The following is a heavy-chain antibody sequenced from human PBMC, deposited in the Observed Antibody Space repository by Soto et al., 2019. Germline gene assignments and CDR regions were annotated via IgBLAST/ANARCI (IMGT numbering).Heavy chain of an antibody. J-gene: IGHJ4*02. V-gene: IGHV3-23*01. D-gene: IGHD3-10*01. CDR2: ISGSGGST. CDR1: GFTFSAYA. CDR3: AKDPGDYGSGGSEAY. Sequence: GGSLRLSCAASGFTFSAYAMTWVRQAPGKGLEWVSIISGSGGSTYYADSVKGRFIISRDISKNTLYLQMNSLRAEDTAVYYCAKDPGDYGSGGSEAYWGQGTLVTVSS.